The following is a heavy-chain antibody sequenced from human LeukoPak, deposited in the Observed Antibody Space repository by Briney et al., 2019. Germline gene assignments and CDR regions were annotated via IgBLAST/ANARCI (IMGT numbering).Heavy chain of an antibody. J-gene: IGHJ6*03. D-gene: IGHD1-26*01. V-gene: IGHV4-39*01. CDR2: IYYSGST. CDR3: ARLGGSYYYYYYMDV. Sequence: SSETLSLTCTVSGGSISSSSYYWGWIRQPPGKGLEWIGSIYYSGSTYYNPSLKSRVTISVDTSKNQFSLKLSSVTAADTAVYYCARLGGSYYYYYYMDVWGKGTTVTVSS. CDR1: GGSISSSSYY.